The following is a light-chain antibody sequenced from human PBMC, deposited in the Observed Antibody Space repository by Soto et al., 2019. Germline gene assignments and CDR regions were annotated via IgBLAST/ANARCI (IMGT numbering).Light chain of an antibody. CDR2: DTS. Sequence: QAVVTQEPSLTVSPGGTVTLTCGSTTGAVTSSHYPYWFQQKPGQAPRTLIYDTSNKHSWTPARFSGSLLAGKAALTLAGAQTDDEADYYCLLSYSGTSWVFGGGTKVTVL. CDR3: LLSYSGTSWV. J-gene: IGLJ3*02. V-gene: IGLV7-46*01. CDR1: TGAVTSSHY.